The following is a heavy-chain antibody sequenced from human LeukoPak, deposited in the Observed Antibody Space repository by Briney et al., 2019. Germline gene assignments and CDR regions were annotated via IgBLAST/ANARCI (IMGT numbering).Heavy chain of an antibody. Sequence: KPSETLSLTCSVSGGSITSYNWSWIRQPTGKGLEWIGRIYATGSTNYNPSLKSRVTISVDKSKNQFSLKLSSVTAADTAVYYCATGGGYLVYWGQGTLVTVSS. CDR3: ATGGGYLVY. D-gene: IGHD3-10*01. CDR1: GGSITSYN. J-gene: IGHJ4*02. CDR2: IYATGST. V-gene: IGHV4-4*07.